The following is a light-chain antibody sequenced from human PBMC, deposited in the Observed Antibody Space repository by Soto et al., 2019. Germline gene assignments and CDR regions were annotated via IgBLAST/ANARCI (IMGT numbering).Light chain of an antibody. J-gene: IGKJ3*01. CDR2: ATS. V-gene: IGKV1-27*01. CDR3: QKHNSAPHF. Sequence: DIQMTQSPSSLSASVEDRVTITCRASQGINHYLAWFQQKPGKVPKLLIYATSNLQSGVPSRFSGSAFGTDFSLIISNLQPEGVATYYCQKHNSAPHFFSPGTKLDIK. CDR1: QGINHY.